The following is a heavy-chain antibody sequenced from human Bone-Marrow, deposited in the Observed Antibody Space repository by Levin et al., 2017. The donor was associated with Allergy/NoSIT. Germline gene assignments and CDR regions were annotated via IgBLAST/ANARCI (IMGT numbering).Heavy chain of an antibody. D-gene: IGHD6-19*01. CDR3: AEPVEDSSSWYMGIAVAGTLNFQH. V-gene: IGHV1-58*02. J-gene: IGHJ1*01. CDR2: IVVGSGNT. Sequence: SVKVSCKASGFTFTSSAMQWVRQARGQRLEWIGWIVVGSGNTNYAQKFQERVTITRDMSTSTAYMELSSLRSEDTAVYYCAEPVEDSSSWYMGIAVAGTLNFQHWGQGTLVTVSS. CDR1: GFTFTSSA.